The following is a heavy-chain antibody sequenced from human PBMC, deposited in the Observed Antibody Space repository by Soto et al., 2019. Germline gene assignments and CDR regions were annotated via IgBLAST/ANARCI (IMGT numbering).Heavy chain of an antibody. V-gene: IGHV3-7*03. J-gene: IGHJ4*02. D-gene: IGHD3-3*02. CDR1: GFTFSHYW. CDR3: ARTIFIRYFDN. CDR2: VDQDGGET. Sequence: PGGSLRLSCLASGFTFSHYWMSWVRQAPGKGLEWVASVDQDGGETHYADSVKGRFTLSRDNAKSSVFLEMKSLRVEDTAMYFCARTIFIRYFDNCRQGTRVAVSS.